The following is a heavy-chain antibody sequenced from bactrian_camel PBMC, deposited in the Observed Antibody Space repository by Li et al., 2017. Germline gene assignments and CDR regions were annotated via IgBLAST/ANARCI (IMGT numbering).Heavy chain of an antibody. J-gene: IGHJ6*01. V-gene: IGHV3S6*01. Sequence: HVQLVESGGGLVQPGGSLRLSCAASGFTTSLYYITWVRQAPGKGLEWVSSRLSDGTRIYYADSVKGRFTISRDNAKNTVYLQMNSLKPEDMAVYYCVRLGDAGSWNFGYWGQGTQVTVS. D-gene: IGHD1*01. CDR1: GFTTSLYY. CDR2: RLSDGTRI. CDR3: VRLGDAGSWNFGY.